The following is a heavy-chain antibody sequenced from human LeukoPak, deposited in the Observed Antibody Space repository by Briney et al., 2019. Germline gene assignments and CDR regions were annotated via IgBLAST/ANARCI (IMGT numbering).Heavy chain of an antibody. CDR1: GGSIINYY. V-gene: IGHV4-4*07. Sequence: SETLSLTCTVSGGSIINYYWSWIRQPAGTGLDWVGRIYVTGRTIYNPFLQSRLSMSVDTSKNQFSLRLTSVTAADTAVYYCARLKYYDSTGYSPGYYMDVWGKGITVTVSS. J-gene: IGHJ6*03. CDR2: IYVTGRT. D-gene: IGHD3-22*01. CDR3: ARLKYYDSTGYSPGYYMDV.